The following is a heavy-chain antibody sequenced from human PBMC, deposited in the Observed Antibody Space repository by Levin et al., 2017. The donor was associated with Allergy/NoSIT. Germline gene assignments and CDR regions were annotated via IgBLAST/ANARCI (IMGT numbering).Heavy chain of an antibody. D-gene: IGHD3-3*01. Sequence: SETLSLTCAVYGGSFSGYYWSWIRQPPGKGLEWIGEINHSGSTNYNPSLKSRVTISVDTSKNQFSLKLSSVTAADTAVYYCARGLGYRTIFVWFDPWGQGTLVTVSS. V-gene: IGHV4-34*01. CDR2: INHSGST. CDR1: GGSFSGYY. CDR3: ARGLGYRTIFVWFDP. J-gene: IGHJ5*02.